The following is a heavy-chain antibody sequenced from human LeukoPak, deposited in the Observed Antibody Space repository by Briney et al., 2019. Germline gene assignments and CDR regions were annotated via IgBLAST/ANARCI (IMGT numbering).Heavy chain of an antibody. D-gene: IGHD2-8*02. CDR2: IEHDGSER. CDR1: GLTSGSYW. CDR3: AAGTGWTSEY. V-gene: IGHV3-7*03. J-gene: IGHJ4*02. Sequence: GGSLRLSCAASGLTSGSYWMTWVRHTPRQGLEWVANIEHDGSERNYMESVKGRFTISRDNGKNLLHLQMNNLRAEDMAVYYCAAGTGWTSEYWGQGILVTVSS.